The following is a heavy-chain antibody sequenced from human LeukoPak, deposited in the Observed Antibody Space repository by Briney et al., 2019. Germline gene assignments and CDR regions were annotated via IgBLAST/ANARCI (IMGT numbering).Heavy chain of an antibody. J-gene: IGHJ4*02. D-gene: IGHD3-22*01. CDR3: ARDLGYYDSSGYGY. CDR2: IIPIFGTA. Sequence: SVKVSCKASVGTFSSYAISWVRQAPGQGLEGLGRIIPIFGTANYAQKFQGRVTITTDESTSTAYMELSSLRSDDTAVYYCARDLGYYDSSGYGYWGQGTLVTVSS. CDR1: VGTFSSYA. V-gene: IGHV1-69*05.